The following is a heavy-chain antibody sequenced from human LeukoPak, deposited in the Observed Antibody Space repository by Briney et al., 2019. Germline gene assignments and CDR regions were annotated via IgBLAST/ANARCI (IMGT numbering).Heavy chain of an antibody. CDR2: INPNSGGT. Sequence: GGSVTVSCKASGYTFTGYYMHWVRQAPGQGLEWMGWINPNSGGTNYAQKFQGRVTMTRDTSISTAYMELSRLRSDDTAVYYCARDKGKYSGSYPLDYWGQGTLVT. CDR1: GYTFTGYY. J-gene: IGHJ4*02. V-gene: IGHV1-2*02. D-gene: IGHD1-26*01. CDR3: ARDKGKYSGSYPLDY.